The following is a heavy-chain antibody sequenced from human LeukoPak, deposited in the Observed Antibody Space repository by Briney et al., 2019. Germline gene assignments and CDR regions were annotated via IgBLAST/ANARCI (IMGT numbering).Heavy chain of an antibody. CDR3: ARGWSHGGTYFGY. Sequence: GASVKVSCKASGYTLTDYYMHWVRQAPGQGLEWMGKINPSGDSTDYPQKLQGRITMTRDTSTSTVYMELSSLRSEDTAVYYCARGWSHGGTYFGYWGQGTLVTVSS. J-gene: IGHJ4*02. CDR2: INPSGDST. CDR1: GYTLTDYY. D-gene: IGHD1-26*01. V-gene: IGHV1-46*01.